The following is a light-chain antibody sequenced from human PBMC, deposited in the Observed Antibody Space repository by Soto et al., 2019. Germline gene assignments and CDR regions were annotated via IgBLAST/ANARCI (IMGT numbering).Light chain of an antibody. CDR3: SSFAGSTHVV. V-gene: IGLV2-8*01. J-gene: IGLJ2*01. CDR2: EVS. Sequence: QSVLTQPPSVSGSPGQSVTISCIGTSSDVGGYNYVSWYQQYPGKAPKLMIYEVSGRPSGVPDRFSGSKSGNTASLTVSGLQAEDEADYYCSSFAGSTHVVFGGGTKLTVL. CDR1: SSDVGGYNY.